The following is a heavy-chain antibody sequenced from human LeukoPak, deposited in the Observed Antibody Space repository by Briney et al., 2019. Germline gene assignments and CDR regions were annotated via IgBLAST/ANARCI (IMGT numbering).Heavy chain of an antibody. V-gene: IGHV4-4*07. CDR1: GGSISTYY. J-gene: IGHJ4*02. D-gene: IGHD3-10*01. Sequence: PSETLSLTCTVSGGSISTYYWSWIRQPAGKWLEWIGRIYTSGSTNYNPSLKSRVTMSVDTSKNQYSLKLRSETAADTAVYYCARDWVSGGRFDYWGQGTLVTVSS. CDR2: IYTSGST. CDR3: ARDWVSGGRFDY.